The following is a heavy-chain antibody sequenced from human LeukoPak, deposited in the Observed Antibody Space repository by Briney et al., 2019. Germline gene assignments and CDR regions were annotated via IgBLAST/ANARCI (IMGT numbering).Heavy chain of an antibody. V-gene: IGHV4-30-4*08. CDR1: GGSISSGGYY. D-gene: IGHD6-13*01. CDR2: IYYSGST. Sequence: SETLSLTCTVSGGSISSGGYYWSWIRQHPGKGLEWIGYIYYSGSTYYNPSLKSRVTISVDTSKNQFSLKLTSVTAADTAMYYCARQPEAAAGIVPGFYYGMDVWGQGTTVTVSS. J-gene: IGHJ6*02. CDR3: ARQPEAAAGIVPGFYYGMDV.